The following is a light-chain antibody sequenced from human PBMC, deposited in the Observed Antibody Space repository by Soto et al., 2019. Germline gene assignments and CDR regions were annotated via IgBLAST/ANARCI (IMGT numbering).Light chain of an antibody. V-gene: IGKV3-15*01. Sequence: EIVMTQSPATLSVSPGERATLSCRASQSVSSSLVWYRQKPGQAPKLLIYGASTRATGTPARFSGSGSGTDFTLTINSLQSEDFAVYYCQQYNNWPQVSFGGGTKVEIK. J-gene: IGKJ4*01. CDR3: QQYNNWPQVS. CDR2: GAS. CDR1: QSVSSS.